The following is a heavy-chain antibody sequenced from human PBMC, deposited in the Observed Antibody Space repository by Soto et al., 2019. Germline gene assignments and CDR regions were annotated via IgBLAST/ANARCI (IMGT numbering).Heavy chain of an antibody. V-gene: IGHV4-4*07. D-gene: IGHD6-25*01. Sequence: QVQLQESGPGLVKASETLSLTCSVSSGSISPYYWSCIRQPAGKGLEWIGRIFSSGTTLYNPSLNSRVTRSVDTSKNQFSLKLSSVTAADTAVYYCAGGAAADYFDYWGQGTLVTVSS. CDR1: SGSISPYY. CDR2: IFSSGTT. J-gene: IGHJ4*02. CDR3: AGGAAADYFDY.